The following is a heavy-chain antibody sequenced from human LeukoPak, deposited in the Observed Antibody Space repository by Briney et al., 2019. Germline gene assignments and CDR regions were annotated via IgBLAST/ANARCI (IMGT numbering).Heavy chain of an antibody. CDR3: ARRRTLRLDAFDP. CDR2: IYPGDSDT. V-gene: IGHV5-51*01. Sequence: GESLKISCKGSGYSFTNYRIGWVRQMPGKGLEXMGTIYPGDSDTRYSPSFQGQVTISVDKSISTAYLQWSSLKASDTAMYYCARRRTLRLDAFDPWGQGTLVTVSS. J-gene: IGHJ5*02. CDR1: GYSFTNYR. D-gene: IGHD5/OR15-5a*01.